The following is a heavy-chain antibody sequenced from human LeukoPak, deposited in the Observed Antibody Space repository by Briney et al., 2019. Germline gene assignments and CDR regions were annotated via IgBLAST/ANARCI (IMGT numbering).Heavy chain of an antibody. D-gene: IGHD2-2*01. CDR1: GFTFSSYA. CDR3: VKDLRYCSSTSCFIGFGMDV. J-gene: IGHJ6*02. V-gene: IGHV3-64D*06. Sequence: PGGSLGLSCSASGFTFSSYAMHWVRQASGKGLEYVSAISSNGGSTYYADSVKGRFTISRDNSKNTLYLQMSSLRAEDTAVYYCVKDLRYCSSTSCFIGFGMDVWGQGTTVTVSS. CDR2: ISSNGGST.